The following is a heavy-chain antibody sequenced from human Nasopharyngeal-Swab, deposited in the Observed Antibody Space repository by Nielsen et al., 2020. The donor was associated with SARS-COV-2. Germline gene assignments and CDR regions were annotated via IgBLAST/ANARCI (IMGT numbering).Heavy chain of an antibody. CDR2: IRSKGNNYAT. D-gene: IGHD2-21*02. CDR3: TRCGGGCYSGRDY. J-gene: IGHJ4*02. V-gene: IGHV3-73*01. Sequence: GGSLRLSCAVSGFTFSDSAIHWVRQASGQGLEWVGRIRSKGNNYATAYAAPVKGRFIIFRDDPTNTAYLQMNSLKTEDTAVYYCTRCGGGCYSGRDYWGQGTLVTVSS. CDR1: GFTFSDSA.